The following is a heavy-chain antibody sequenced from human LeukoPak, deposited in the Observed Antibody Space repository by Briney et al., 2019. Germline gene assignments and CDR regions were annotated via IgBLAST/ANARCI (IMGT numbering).Heavy chain of an antibody. CDR3: ARAKLGAMDV. Sequence: TLSLTCAVSDGSISSGGYSWSWIRQPPGKGLEWIGYIYHSGSTYYNPSLKSRVTISVDRSKNQFSLKLSSVTAADTAVYYCARAKLGAMDVWGQGTTVTVSS. J-gene: IGHJ6*02. D-gene: IGHD7-27*01. V-gene: IGHV4-30-2*01. CDR1: DGSISSGGYS. CDR2: IYHSGST.